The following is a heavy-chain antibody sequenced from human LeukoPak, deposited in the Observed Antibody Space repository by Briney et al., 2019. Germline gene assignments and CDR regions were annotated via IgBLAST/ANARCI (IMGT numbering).Heavy chain of an antibody. Sequence: GGSLKISCKGSGYSFTSYWIGWVRQMPGKGLEWMGIIYPGDSDTRYSPSFQGQVTISADKSISTAYLQWSSLKASDTAMYYCARLTMVRGVPRWFDPWGQGTLVTVSS. CDR2: IYPGDSDT. CDR1: GYSFTSYW. CDR3: ARLTMVRGVPRWFDP. D-gene: IGHD3-10*01. V-gene: IGHV5-51*01. J-gene: IGHJ5*02.